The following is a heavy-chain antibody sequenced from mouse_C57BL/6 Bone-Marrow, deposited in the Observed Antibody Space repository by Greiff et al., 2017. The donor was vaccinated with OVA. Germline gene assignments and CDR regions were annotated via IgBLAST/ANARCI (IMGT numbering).Heavy chain of an antibody. J-gene: IGHJ2*01. V-gene: IGHV5-6*01. CDR1: GFTFSSYG. CDR2: ISSGGSYT. CDR3: ARHPYDYDEGYDFDY. Sequence: VQLKESGGDLVKPGGSLKLSCAASGFTFSSYGMSWVRQTPDKRLEWVATISSGGSYTYYQDSVKGRFTISRDNAKNTLYMQMSSLKSEDTAMYYVARHPYDYDEGYDFDYWGQGTTLTVSS. D-gene: IGHD2-4*01.